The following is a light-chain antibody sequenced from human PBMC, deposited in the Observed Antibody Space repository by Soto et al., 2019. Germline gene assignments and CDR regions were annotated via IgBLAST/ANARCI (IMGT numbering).Light chain of an antibody. Sequence: DTQMTESPSALSASIVNRFTITCLASQGIKTYLALYQQKPGKVPSLLIYAASALQSGVPSRFSGSGSGTDFTLTISSLQPEDVGVYFCQKYNSAPWTFGQGTKVDIK. CDR2: AAS. J-gene: IGKJ1*01. V-gene: IGKV1-27*01. CDR3: QKYNSAPWT. CDR1: QGIKTY.